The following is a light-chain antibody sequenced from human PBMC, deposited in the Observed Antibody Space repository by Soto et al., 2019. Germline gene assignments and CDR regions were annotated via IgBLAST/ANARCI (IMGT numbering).Light chain of an antibody. CDR2: VAS. V-gene: IGKV1-27*01. J-gene: IGKJ1*01. CDR1: QGISKY. Sequence: DVQMTQSPSSLSASVGDRVTITCRASQGISKYLAWYQQKPGKVPRLLIYVASTLQSGVPSRFSGSGSGTDFILTISSLQPADVATYYCQKYDSAPWTFGRGTKVEIK. CDR3: QKYDSAPWT.